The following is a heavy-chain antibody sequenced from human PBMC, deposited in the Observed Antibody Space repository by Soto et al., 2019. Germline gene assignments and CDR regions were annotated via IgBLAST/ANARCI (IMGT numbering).Heavy chain of an antibody. D-gene: IGHD3-16*01. CDR2: ISSDSVYT. CDR1: GYTITDHY. J-gene: IGHJ4*02. Sequence: SLRLSCEVSGYTITDHYMTWIRQVPGKGLEWVSYISSDSVYTNYADSVKGRFTISRDNAKNSLYLELNSLRAEDTAVYHCATNIRLDFWGQGTQVTVSS. CDR3: ATNIRLDF. V-gene: IGHV3-11*06.